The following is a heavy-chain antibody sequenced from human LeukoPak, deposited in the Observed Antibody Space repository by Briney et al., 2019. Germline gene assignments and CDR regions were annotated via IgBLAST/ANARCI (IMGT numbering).Heavy chain of an antibody. J-gene: IGHJ3*02. CDR3: AKPVALDAFDI. CDR2: IIPILGIA. Sequence: ASVKVSCKASGGTFSSYAISWVRQAPGQGLEWMGRIIPILGIANYAQKFQGRVTITADKSTSTAYMELSSLRSEDTAVYYCAKPVALDAFDIWGQGTMVTVSS. D-gene: IGHD1-14*01. CDR1: GGTFSSYA. V-gene: IGHV1-69*04.